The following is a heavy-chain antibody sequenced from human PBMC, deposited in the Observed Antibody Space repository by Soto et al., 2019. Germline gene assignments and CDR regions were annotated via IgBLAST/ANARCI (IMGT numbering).Heavy chain of an antibody. Sequence: QVQLVQSGAEVKKPGSSVKVSCKASGGTFSSYAISWVRQAPGQGLEWMGGIIPIFGTANYAQKFQGRVTIAADESTSTACRELSSLRSEGTAVGYCARSAATAEYFQHWGQGTLVTVSS. CDR1: GGTFSSYA. J-gene: IGHJ1*01. CDR3: ARSAATAEYFQH. CDR2: IIPIFGTA. V-gene: IGHV1-69*12.